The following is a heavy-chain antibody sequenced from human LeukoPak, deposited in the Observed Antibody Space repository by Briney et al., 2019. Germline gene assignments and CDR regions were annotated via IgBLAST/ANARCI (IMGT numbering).Heavy chain of an antibody. V-gene: IGHV3-33*01. J-gene: IGHJ4*02. CDR2: IWYDGSNK. CDR3: ARDPGIVGATLSFDY. D-gene: IGHD1-26*01. Sequence: GWSLRLSCAASGFTFSSYGMHWVRQAPGKGLEWVAVIWYDGSNKYYADSVKGRFTISRDNSKSTLYLQMNSLRAEDTAVYYCARDPGIVGATLSFDYWGQGTLVTVSS. CDR1: GFTFSSYG.